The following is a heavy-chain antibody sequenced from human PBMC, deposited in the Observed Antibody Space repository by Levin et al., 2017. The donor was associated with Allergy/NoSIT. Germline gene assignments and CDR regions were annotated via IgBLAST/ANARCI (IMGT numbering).Heavy chain of an antibody. V-gene: IGHV3-43D*04. D-gene: IGHD3-10*01. CDR1: GFTFDDYA. CDR2: ISWDGGST. J-gene: IGHJ6*02. CDR3: AKDIPPHLFGELPHFNYYYYYGMDV. Sequence: GESLKISCAASGFTFDDYAMHWVRQAPGKGLEWVSLISWDGGSTYYADSVKGRFTISRDNSKNSLYLQMNSLRAEDTALYYCAKDIPPHLFGELPHFNYYYYYGMDVWGQGTTVTVSS.